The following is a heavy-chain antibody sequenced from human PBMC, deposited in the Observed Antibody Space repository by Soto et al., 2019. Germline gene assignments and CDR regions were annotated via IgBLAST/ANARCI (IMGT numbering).Heavy chain of an antibody. Sequence: GGSLRLSCAASGFTFSSYAMSWVRQAPGKGLEWVSAISGSGGSPYYADSVKGRFTISRDNSKNTLYLQMNSLRAEDTAVYYCATQPADYGDYQNRVFDYWGQGTLVTVSS. CDR3: ATQPADYGDYQNRVFDY. CDR1: GFTFSSYA. V-gene: IGHV3-23*01. CDR2: ISGSGGSP. D-gene: IGHD4-17*01. J-gene: IGHJ4*02.